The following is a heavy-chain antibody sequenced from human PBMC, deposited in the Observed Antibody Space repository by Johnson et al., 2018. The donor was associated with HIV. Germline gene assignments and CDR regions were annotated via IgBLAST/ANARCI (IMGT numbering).Heavy chain of an antibody. J-gene: IGHJ3*02. D-gene: IGHD2-2*01. CDR2: IYWNGVRT. CDR1: GFTFDDYG. V-gene: IGHV3-20*04. CDR3: ARSGYCTTSSCIDDAFDI. Sequence: VQLVESGGGVVQPGRSLRLSCVASGFTFDDYGMSWVRQAPGKGLEWVSGIYWNGVRTTYADSVKGRFTISRDNAKNSLYLQMNSLRAEDTAVYYCARSGYCTTSSCIDDAFDIWGQGTMVTVSS.